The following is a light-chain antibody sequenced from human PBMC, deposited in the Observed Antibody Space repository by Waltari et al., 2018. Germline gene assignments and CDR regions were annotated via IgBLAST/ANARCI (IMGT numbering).Light chain of an antibody. CDR1: SSDVGRSNY. CDR2: DVT. V-gene: IGLV2-14*03. Sequence: QSALTQPASVSGSPEQSITISCTGTSSDVGRSNYVSWYQQHPGKAPKLMIYDVTNRASGVSNRFSGSKSGNTASLTISGLQAEDEADYYCSSYTTAGTLVVFFGGGTKLTVL. J-gene: IGLJ2*01. CDR3: SSYTTAGTLVVF.